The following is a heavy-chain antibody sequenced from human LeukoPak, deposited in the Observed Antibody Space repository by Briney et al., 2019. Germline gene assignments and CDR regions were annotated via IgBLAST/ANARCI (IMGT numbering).Heavy chain of an antibody. D-gene: IGHD1-26*01. CDR1: GFTFSSYA. J-gene: IGHJ6*03. CDR3: ARDPYSGSYGADYYYYMDV. Sequence: GGSLRLSCVASGFTFSSYAMSWVRQAPGKGLEWVSAINGSGGRIYYADSVKGRFTISRDNAKSSLYLQMNSLRAEDTAVYYCARDPYSGSYGADYYYYMDVWGKGTTVTISS. CDR2: INGSGGRI. V-gene: IGHV3-23*01.